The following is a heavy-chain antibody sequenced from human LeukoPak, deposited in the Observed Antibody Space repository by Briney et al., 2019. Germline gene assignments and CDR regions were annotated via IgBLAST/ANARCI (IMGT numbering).Heavy chain of an antibody. D-gene: IGHD1-26*01. CDR1: GFSFSTKT. J-gene: IGHJ4*02. Sequence: GGSLRLSCAASGFSFSTKTMNWVRQAPGKGLEWVSSISSSSGYIYYADSVRGRFTISRDNSKNTLYLQMNSLRAEDTAVYYCARARGATTKYYFDYWGQGTLVTVSS. CDR3: ARARGATTKYYFDY. V-gene: IGHV3-21*01. CDR2: ISSSSGYI.